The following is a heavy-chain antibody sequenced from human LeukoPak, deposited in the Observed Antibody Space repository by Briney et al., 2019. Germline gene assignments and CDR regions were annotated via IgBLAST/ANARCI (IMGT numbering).Heavy chain of an antibody. CDR3: ARGSSSSWYVGWYFDY. CDR2: IYSSGST. CDR1: GGSISSYD. J-gene: IGHJ4*02. V-gene: IGHV4-59*01. D-gene: IGHD6-13*01. Sequence: TSWETLSLTRTVSGGSISSYDWSWVRQPPGKGLEGIGYIYSSGSTNYNPPLKSRVTISVDTSKTQFSLKLSSVTAADTAVYYCARGSSSSWYVGWYFDYWGQGTLVTVSS.